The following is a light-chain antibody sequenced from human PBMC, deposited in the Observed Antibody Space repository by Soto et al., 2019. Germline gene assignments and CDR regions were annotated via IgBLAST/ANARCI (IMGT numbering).Light chain of an antibody. V-gene: IGKV1D-16*01. CDR2: AAS. CDR1: QDIGRR. Sequence: DIQMTQSPSSVSASIGDRVTLTCRASQDIGRRLAWFQQKPGKAPKYLIQAASSLQGGVPSTFSGSGSGTEFTLTISSLQPDDFATYYCQQYYSYPTVGQGTKVDIK. CDR3: QQYYSYPT. J-gene: IGKJ1*01.